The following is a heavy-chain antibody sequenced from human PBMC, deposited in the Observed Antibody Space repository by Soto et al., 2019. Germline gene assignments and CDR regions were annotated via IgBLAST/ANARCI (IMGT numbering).Heavy chain of an antibody. CDR1: GGAISSCN. CDR3: ARERSRWDS. Sequence: LTVTASGGAISSCNWSWIRQPAGQGLAWIGRIYSGGRNNYNPSLKSRVTMSVDTSNNPFSLRLSSVTAHDMAMSYYARERSRWDSSGQRTLVTVA. CDR2: IYSGGRN. D-gene: IGHD6-13*01. V-gene: IGHV4-4*07. J-gene: IGHJ4*02.